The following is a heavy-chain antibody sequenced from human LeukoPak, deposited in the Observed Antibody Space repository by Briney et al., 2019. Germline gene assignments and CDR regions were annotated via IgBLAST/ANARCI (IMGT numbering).Heavy chain of an antibody. CDR2: IQSDSGDT. CDR3: ARDLTGDLYTFFDY. Sequence: ASVKASCKTTGYTFTGYHLHWVRPAPGQGLEWMAWIQSDSGDTNYAQKFQGRVTVTRDKFTRTSYIEVDRLSSDDTAVYYCARDLTGDLYTFFDYWGEGTLVTVS. CDR1: GYTFTGYH. V-gene: IGHV1-2*02. D-gene: IGHD3-16*02. J-gene: IGHJ4*02.